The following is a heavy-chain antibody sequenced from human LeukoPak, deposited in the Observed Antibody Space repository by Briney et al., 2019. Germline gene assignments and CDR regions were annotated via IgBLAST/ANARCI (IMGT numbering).Heavy chain of an antibody. D-gene: IGHD6-19*01. CDR3: ASKLVKGYSSGWYPPFDY. Sequence: PSETLSLTCTVSGGSISSYYWSWIRQPPGKGLEWIGYIYYSGSTNYNPSLKSRVTISVDTSKNQFSLKLSSVTAADTAVYYCASKLVKGYSSGWYPPFDYWGQGTLVTVSS. CDR1: GGSISSYY. CDR2: IYYSGST. V-gene: IGHV4-59*08. J-gene: IGHJ4*02.